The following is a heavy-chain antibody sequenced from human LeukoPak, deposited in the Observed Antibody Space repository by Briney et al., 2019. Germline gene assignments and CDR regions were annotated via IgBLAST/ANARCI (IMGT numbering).Heavy chain of an antibody. V-gene: IGHV3-23*01. J-gene: IGHJ4*02. CDR3: AKILTAAGLDY. D-gene: IGHD6-13*01. CDR1: GFTFSNYV. Sequence: GGSLRLSCVASGFTFSNYVMSWVRQAPGKGLEWVSSIGASGGTTYYVDSVKGRFTISRDNSKYTLYLQMNSLRAEDTAVYYCAKILTAAGLDYWGQGTQLTVSS. CDR2: IGASGGTT.